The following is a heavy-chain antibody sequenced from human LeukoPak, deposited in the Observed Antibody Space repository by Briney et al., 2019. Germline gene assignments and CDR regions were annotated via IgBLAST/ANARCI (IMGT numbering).Heavy chain of an antibody. V-gene: IGHV3-23*01. CDR1: GFTFSSYA. CDR2: ISVSGVST. D-gene: IGHD4-17*01. Sequence: GGSLRLSCAASGFTFSSYAMSWVRQAPGKGLEWGSGISVSGVSTYYADSVKGRFTISRDNSKNTLYLQMNSLRAEDTALYYCARDPYGDYVFDYWGQGTLVTVSS. J-gene: IGHJ4*02. CDR3: ARDPYGDYVFDY.